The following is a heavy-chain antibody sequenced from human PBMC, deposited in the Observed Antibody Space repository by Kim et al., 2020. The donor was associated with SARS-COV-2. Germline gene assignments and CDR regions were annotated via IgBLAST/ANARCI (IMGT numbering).Heavy chain of an antibody. CDR2: ISYDGSTK. Sequence: GGSLRLSCAASGFTFSSYGMHWVRQAPGKGLEWVAVISYDGSTKYYEDSVKGRFTISRDNSKNTLYLQMNSLRAEDTAVYYCARTAIVVVPADAFDIWGQGTMVTVSS. V-gene: IGHV3-33*05. CDR1: GFTFSSYG. D-gene: IGHD2-2*01. CDR3: ARTAIVVVPADAFDI. J-gene: IGHJ3*02.